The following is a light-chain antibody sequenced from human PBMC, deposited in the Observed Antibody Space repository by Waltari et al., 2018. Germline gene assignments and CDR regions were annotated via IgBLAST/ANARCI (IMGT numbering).Light chain of an antibody. CDR3: CGYGGTFTSV. CDR2: DSY. V-gene: IGLV2-23*01. CDR1: GL. Sequence: ALTQPSSVSGSPGPSITAPCSASGLASWYQQHPGKAPRLIIYDSYKRPSGVSDRFSGSQSGTTASLTISGLQAEDEGVYYCCGYGGTFTSVFGGGTKVTVL. J-gene: IGLJ2*01.